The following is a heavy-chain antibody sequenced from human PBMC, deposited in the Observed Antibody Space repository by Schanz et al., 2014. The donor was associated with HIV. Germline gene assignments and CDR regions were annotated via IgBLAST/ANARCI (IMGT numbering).Heavy chain of an antibody. CDR2: IWYDGSNK. CDR3: ARASPGIAAADTLGWFDP. Sequence: QVQLVESGGGVVQPGRSLRLSCAASGFTFSSYGMHWVRQAPGKGLEWVAVIWYDGSNKYYADSVKGRFTISRDNSKNTLFLQMNSLRVEDTATYYCARASPGIAAADTLGWFDPWGQGTLVTVSS. J-gene: IGHJ5*02. CDR1: GFTFSSYG. V-gene: IGHV3-33*01. D-gene: IGHD6-13*01.